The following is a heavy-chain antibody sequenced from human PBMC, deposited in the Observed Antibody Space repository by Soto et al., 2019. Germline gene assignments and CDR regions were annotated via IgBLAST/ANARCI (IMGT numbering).Heavy chain of an antibody. Sequence: EGQLVETGGGLIQPGGSLRLSCAASDFTVGTNYMSWVRRAPGRGLEWVSIIYRDGKTYYADSVRGRFIISRDDSKNTLDLQMNSMRVEDTAIYYCARAALTVSGGTSPVRGGGIDVWGQGTTVTVSS. CDR3: ARAALTVSGGTSPVRGGGIDV. J-gene: IGHJ6*02. V-gene: IGHV3-53*02. CDR1: DFTVGTNY. CDR2: IYRDGKT. D-gene: IGHD2-15*01.